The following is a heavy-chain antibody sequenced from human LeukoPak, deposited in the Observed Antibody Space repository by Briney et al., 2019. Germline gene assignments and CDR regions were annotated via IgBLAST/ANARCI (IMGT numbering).Heavy chain of an antibody. CDR2: ISISSSYI. Sequence: GGSLRLSCAASGFTFSSYSMNWVRQAPGKGLEWVSSISISSSYIYYADSVKGRFTISRDNAKNSLYLQMNSLRAEDTAVYYCARLSGSMVRYGHYMDVWGKGTTVTVSS. V-gene: IGHV3-21*01. CDR1: GFTFSSYS. J-gene: IGHJ6*03. CDR3: ARLSGSMVRYGHYMDV. D-gene: IGHD3-10*01.